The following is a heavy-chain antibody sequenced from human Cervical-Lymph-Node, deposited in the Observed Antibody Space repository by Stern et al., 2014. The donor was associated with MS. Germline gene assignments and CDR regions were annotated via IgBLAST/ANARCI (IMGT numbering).Heavy chain of an antibody. J-gene: IGHJ5*02. CDR3: ARLVNFNYFDP. CDR1: GYTFAFYW. D-gene: IGHD3-22*01. Sequence: EVQLVQSGAEVKKPGESVKISCKGSGYTFAFYWIAWVRQMPGKGLEWMGIIYPGDSKTTYSPSFEGQVTFSADESISTAYLHWNSLKASDTAIYCCARLVNFNYFDPWGQGTLVTVSS. CDR2: IYPGDSKT. V-gene: IGHV5-51*01.